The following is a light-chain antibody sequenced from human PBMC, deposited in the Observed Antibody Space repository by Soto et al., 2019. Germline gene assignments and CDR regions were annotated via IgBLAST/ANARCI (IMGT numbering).Light chain of an antibody. V-gene: IGLV3-21*02. CDR2: DDS. CDR1: YIGTKS. CDR3: QVWDNISDHVV. J-gene: IGLJ2*01. Sequence: SYELTQPPSVSVAPGQTAKITCGGNYIGTKSVHWYQQKPGQAPALVVYDDSVRPSGIPERFSGSNSGNTATLIISRVEAGDEADYYCQVWDNISDHVVFGGGTKLTVL.